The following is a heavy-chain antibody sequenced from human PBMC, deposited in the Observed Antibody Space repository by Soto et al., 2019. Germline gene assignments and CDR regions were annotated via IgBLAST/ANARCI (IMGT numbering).Heavy chain of an antibody. CDR2: IMPVFATP. D-gene: IGHD3-3*02. CDR1: GGTFSTSA. CDR3: ARDKDRQQLGGNYYYILDV. V-gene: IGHV1-69*12. J-gene: IGHJ6*04. Sequence: QVQLVQSGAEVKKPGSSVKVSCKASGGTFSTSAISWVRQAPGQGLEWVGGIMPVFATPDYAQKFQGRVTITADXPTTXAXLELTSLRTDDTAVYYCARDKDRQQLGGNYYYILDVWGTGTAITVSS.